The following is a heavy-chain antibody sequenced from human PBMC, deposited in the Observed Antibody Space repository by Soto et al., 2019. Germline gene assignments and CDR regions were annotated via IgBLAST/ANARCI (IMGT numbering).Heavy chain of an antibody. CDR1: GYSFTSYW. Sequence: GESLKISCKGSGYSFTSYWIGWVRQMPGKGLEWMGIIYPGDSDTRYSPSFQGQVTISADKSISTAYLQWSSLQASDTAMYYCARQLIGRRTLQYSSGCYVISWFGPWGQGNLVTVSS. CDR3: ARQLIGRRTLQYSSGCYVISWFGP. V-gene: IGHV5-51*01. CDR2: IYPGDSDT. J-gene: IGHJ5*02. D-gene: IGHD6-19*01.